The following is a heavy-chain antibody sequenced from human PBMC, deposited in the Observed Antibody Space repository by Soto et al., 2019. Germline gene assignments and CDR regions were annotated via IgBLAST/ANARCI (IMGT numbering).Heavy chain of an antibody. CDR1: GGSISSGGYY. J-gene: IGHJ5*02. Sequence: LSLTCTVSGGSISSGGYYWSWIRQHPGKGLEWIGYIYYSGSTYYNPSLKSRVTISVDTSKNQFSLKLSSVTAADTAVYYCAREYYDSSGYYNWFDPWGQGTLVTVSS. D-gene: IGHD3-22*01. CDR2: IYYSGST. CDR3: AREYYDSSGYYNWFDP. V-gene: IGHV4-31*03.